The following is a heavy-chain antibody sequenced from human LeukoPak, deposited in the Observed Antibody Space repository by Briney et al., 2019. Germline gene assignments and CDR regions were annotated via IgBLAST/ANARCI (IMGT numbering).Heavy chain of an antibody. J-gene: IGHJ4*02. Sequence: SETLSLTCTVSGGSISSSSYYWGWIRQPPGKGLEWIGSIYYSGSTYYNPSLKSRVTISVDTSKNQFSLKLSSVTAADTAVYYCARTRLLQYYFDYWGQGTLVTVSS. CDR3: ARTRLLQYYFDY. V-gene: IGHV4-39*01. CDR1: GGSISSSSYY. D-gene: IGHD4-11*01. CDR2: IYYSGST.